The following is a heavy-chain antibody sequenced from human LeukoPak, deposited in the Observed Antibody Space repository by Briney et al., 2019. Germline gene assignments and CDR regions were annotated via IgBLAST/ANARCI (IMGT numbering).Heavy chain of an antibody. Sequence: VASVKVSCKASGYTFTGYYMHWVRQAPGQGLEWMGWINPNSGGTNYAQKFQGRVTMTRDTSISTAYMELSRLRSDDTAVYYCARVIPGYSSGWGGRFDYWGQGTLVTVSS. D-gene: IGHD6-19*01. J-gene: IGHJ4*02. CDR3: ARVIPGYSSGWGGRFDY. CDR1: GYTFTGYY. V-gene: IGHV1-2*02. CDR2: INPNSGGT.